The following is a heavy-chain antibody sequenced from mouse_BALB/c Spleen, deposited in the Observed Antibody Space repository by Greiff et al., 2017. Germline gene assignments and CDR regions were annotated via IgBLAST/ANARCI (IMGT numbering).Heavy chain of an antibody. CDR3: ARGRAYYRYDDAMDY. D-gene: IGHD2-14*01. CDR1: GYTFTSYY. Sequence: QVQLQQSGPELVKPGASVKMSCKASGYTFTSYYIHWVKQRPGQGLEWIGWISPGDGSTKYNEKFKGKTTLTADKSSSTAYMLLSSLTSEDSAIYFCARGRAYYRYDDAMDYWGQGTAVTVSS. CDR2: ISPGDGST. J-gene: IGHJ4*01. V-gene: IGHV1S56*01.